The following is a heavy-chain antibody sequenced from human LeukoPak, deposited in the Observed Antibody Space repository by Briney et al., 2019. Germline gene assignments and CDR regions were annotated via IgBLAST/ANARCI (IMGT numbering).Heavy chain of an antibody. V-gene: IGHV1-2*02. CDR3: ARDPFGDHEYFQH. CDR2: INPNSSAT. Sequence: ASVKVSCKASGYTFTGLYMHWVRQAPGQGLEWVGWINPNSSATNYGQKFQGRVTVTRDTSISTVYMELSSLRVDDTAVYYCARDPFGDHEYFQHWGQGTLVTVSS. J-gene: IGHJ1*01. D-gene: IGHD4-17*01. CDR1: GYTFTGLY.